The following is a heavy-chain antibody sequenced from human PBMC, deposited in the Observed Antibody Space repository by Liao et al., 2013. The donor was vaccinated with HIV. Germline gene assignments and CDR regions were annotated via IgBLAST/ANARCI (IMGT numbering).Heavy chain of an antibody. CDR1: GGSISSGSYY. V-gene: IGHV4-61*01. D-gene: IGHD6-19*01. CDR2: INHSGST. J-gene: IGHJ2*01. Sequence: QVQLQESGPGLVKPSQTLSLTCTVSGGSISSGSYYWSWIRQPPGKGLEWIGEINHSGSTNYNPSLKSRVTISVDTSKNQFSLKLSSMTAADTAVYYCARGVQWLGNWYLDLWGRGTLVTVSS. CDR3: ARGVQWLGNWYLDL.